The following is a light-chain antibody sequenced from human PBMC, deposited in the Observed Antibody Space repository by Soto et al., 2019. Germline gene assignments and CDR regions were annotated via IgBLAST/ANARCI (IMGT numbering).Light chain of an antibody. CDR3: SSYPTSSTVV. CDR2: EVT. CDR1: SSDVGGYNF. J-gene: IGLJ1*01. V-gene: IGLV2-14*03. Sequence: QSVLAQPASVFGSPGQSITISCTGTSSDVGGYNFVSWYQQLPGKAPKLMIYEVTSRPSGVSNRFSGSKSGNTASLTISGLQPEDEAEYYCSSYPTSSTVVFGPRTKVTVL.